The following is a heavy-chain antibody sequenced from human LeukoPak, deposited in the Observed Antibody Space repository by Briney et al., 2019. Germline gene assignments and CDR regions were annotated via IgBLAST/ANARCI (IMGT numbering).Heavy chain of an antibody. CDR1: GGSFSGYY. J-gene: IGHJ4*02. CDR3: ARGLTH. CDR2: LNHSGNP. V-gene: IGHV4-34*01. Sequence: SETLSLTCTVSGGSFSGYYWRWIRQPPGKGLEWIGELNHSGNPNYNPSLKSRLTISVNTSRNQLSLKLSSVTAADTGVYYCARGLTHWGQGTLVTVFS.